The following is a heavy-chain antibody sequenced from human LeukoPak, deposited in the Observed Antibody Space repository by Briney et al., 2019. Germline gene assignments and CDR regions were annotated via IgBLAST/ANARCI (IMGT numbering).Heavy chain of an antibody. Sequence: GGSLRLSCAASGFTFSSYWMNWVRQAPGKGLVWVSRIASDGSSTTYADSVKGRFSISRDNAKNTLYLQMNSLRAEDTAVYYCARELWDDDAFDIWGQGTMVTVSS. CDR1: GFTFSSYW. CDR3: ARELWDDDAFDI. D-gene: IGHD1-26*01. V-gene: IGHV3-74*01. J-gene: IGHJ3*02. CDR2: IASDGSST.